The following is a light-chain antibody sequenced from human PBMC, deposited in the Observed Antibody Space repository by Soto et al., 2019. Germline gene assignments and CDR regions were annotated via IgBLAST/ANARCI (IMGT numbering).Light chain of an antibody. J-gene: IGKJ2*01. V-gene: IGKV1-39*01. Sequence: DIPMTQSPPSLSASVGDRVTITCRASQNIRNYLNWYQQKPGQAPKPLIYAASSLQSGVPSRFSGSGSGTDFILTISSLQPEDFATYYCQQTSNAPLYTFGQGTKLEI. CDR2: AAS. CDR3: QQTSNAPLYT. CDR1: QNIRNY.